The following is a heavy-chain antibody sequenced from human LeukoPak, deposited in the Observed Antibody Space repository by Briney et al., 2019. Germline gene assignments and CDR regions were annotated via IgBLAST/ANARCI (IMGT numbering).Heavy chain of an antibody. J-gene: IGHJ4*02. CDR3: ARGGGDSSGYYDY. V-gene: IGHV4-59*01. CDR2: TYYSGST. CDR1: GGSISSYY. D-gene: IGHD3-22*01. Sequence: SETLSLTCTVSGGSISSYYWSWIRQPPGKGLEWIGYTYYSGSTNYNPSLKSRVTISVDTSKNQFSLKLSSVTAADTAVYYCARGGGDSSGYYDYWGQGTLVTVSS.